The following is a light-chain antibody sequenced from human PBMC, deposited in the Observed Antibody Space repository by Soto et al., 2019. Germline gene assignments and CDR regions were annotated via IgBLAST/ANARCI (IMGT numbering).Light chain of an antibody. CDR2: AAS. CDR1: QSISSY. V-gene: IGKV1-39*01. CDR3: QQSYSTPPWT. Sequence: DIQMTQSPSSLSASVGDRVTITCRARQSISSYLNWYQQKPGKAPKLLIYAASSLQSGVPSRFSGSGSGTDFTLTISSLQPEDFATYYCQQSYSTPPWTFGQGTKVDI. J-gene: IGKJ1*01.